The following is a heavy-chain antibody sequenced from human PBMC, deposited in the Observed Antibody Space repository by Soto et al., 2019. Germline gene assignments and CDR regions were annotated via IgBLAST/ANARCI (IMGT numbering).Heavy chain of an antibody. CDR2: FYYDGRT. CDR1: GASFSDANYY. Sequence: SVTLSLTCIVSGASFSDANYYWVWIRQPPGEGLEWIGSFYYDGRTYYNASLESRVTISVDTSKNHFSLMLTSVTAADTAVYYCARRSQIVVAPSWGQGTLVTVSS. J-gene: IGHJ4*02. V-gene: IGHV4-39*02. CDR3: ARRSQIVVAPS. D-gene: IGHD3-22*01.